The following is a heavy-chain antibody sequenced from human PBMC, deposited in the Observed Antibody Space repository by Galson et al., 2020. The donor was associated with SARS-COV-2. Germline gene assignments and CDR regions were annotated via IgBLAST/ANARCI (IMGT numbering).Heavy chain of an antibody. D-gene: IGHD3-10*01. J-gene: IGHJ4*02. CDR2: IIPIFGTA. CDR1: GCTFTSYA. Sequence: SVKVSCKASGCTFTSYAISWVRQAPGQGLEWMGGIIPIFGTANYAQKFQGRVTITADASTSTAYMELSSLRSEDTAVYYCARGDGSGSYGDYWGQGTLVTVSS. CDR3: ARGDGSGSYGDY. V-gene: IGHV1-69*13.